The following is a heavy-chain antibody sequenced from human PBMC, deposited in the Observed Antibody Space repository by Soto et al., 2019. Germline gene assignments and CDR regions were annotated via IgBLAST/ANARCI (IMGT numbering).Heavy chain of an antibody. CDR2: IYWDDDK. V-gene: IGHV2-5*02. D-gene: IGHD3-10*01. J-gene: IGHJ4*02. Sequence: SGPTLVNPTQTLTLTCTFSGFSLSTSGVGVGWIRQPPGKALEWLALIYWDDDKRYSPSLKSRLTITKDTSKNQVVLTMTNMDPVDTATYYCAHDHYYGSGSYPYFDYWGQGTLVTVSS. CDR1: GFSLSTSGVG. CDR3: AHDHYYGSGSYPYFDY.